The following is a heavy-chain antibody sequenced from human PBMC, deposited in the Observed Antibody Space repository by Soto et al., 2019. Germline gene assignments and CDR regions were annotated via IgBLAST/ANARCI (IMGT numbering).Heavy chain of an antibody. CDR3: ARRIAARPEGSAFDI. Sequence: ESLKISCKGSGYSFTSYWIGWVRQMPGKGLEWMGIIYPGDSDTRYSPSFQGQVTISADKSISTAYLQWSSLKASDTAMYYCARRIAARPEGSAFDIWGLGTMVTVSS. D-gene: IGHD6-6*01. CDR1: GYSFTSYW. CDR2: IYPGDSDT. J-gene: IGHJ3*02. V-gene: IGHV5-51*01.